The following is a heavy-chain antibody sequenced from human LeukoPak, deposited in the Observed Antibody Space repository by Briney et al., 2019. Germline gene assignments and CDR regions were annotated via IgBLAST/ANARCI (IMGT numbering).Heavy chain of an antibody. CDR1: GFTFSDYY. CDR2: MSGRRNYT. J-gene: IGHJ4*02. V-gene: IGHV3-11*06. Sequence: GGSLRLSCAASGFTFSDYYMNWIRQAPGKGLEWVSYMSGRRNYTDYADSVKGRFTISRDNAKDSLYLHMNSLRVEDTAVYYCARESSSGLIIDYWGQGTLVTVSS. CDR3: ARESSSGLIIDY. D-gene: IGHD6-19*01.